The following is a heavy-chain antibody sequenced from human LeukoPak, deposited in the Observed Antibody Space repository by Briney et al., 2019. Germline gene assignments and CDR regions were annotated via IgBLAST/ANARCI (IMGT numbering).Heavy chain of an antibody. CDR2: IYYSGST. CDR3: ARHAGNSGWSFVVVPLPIDY. V-gene: IGHV4-39*01. J-gene: IGHJ4*02. CDR1: GGSISSSSYY. Sequence: PSETLSLTCTVSGGSISSSSYYWGCIRQPPGKGLEWIGSIYYSGSTYYNPSLKSRVTISVDTSKNQFSLKLSSVTAADTAVYYCARHAGNSGWSFVVVPLPIDYWGQGTLVTVSS. D-gene: IGHD6-19*01.